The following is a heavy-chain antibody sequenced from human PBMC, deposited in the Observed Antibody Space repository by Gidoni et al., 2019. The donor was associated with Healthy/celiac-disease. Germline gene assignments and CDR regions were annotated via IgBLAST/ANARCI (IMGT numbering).Heavy chain of an antibody. Sequence: QVQLQQWGAGLLKPSETLSLTCAVYGGSFSGYYWSWIRQPPGKGLEWIGEINHSGSTNYNPSLKSRVTISVDTSKNQFSLKLSSVTAADTAVYYCARGAQKRSGVGSLDYWGQGTLVTVSS. V-gene: IGHV4-34*01. CDR2: INHSGST. CDR3: ARGAQKRSGVGSLDY. D-gene: IGHD3-10*01. CDR1: GGSFSGYY. J-gene: IGHJ4*02.